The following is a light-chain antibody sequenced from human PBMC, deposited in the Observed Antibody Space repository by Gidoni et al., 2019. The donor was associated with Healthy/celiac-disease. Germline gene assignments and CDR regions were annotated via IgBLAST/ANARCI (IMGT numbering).Light chain of an antibody. CDR2: DAS. V-gene: IGKV3-11*01. CDR3: QRRSNWPPLT. CDR1: QSVSSY. J-gene: IGKJ4*01. Sequence: EIVLTQSPATLSLSPGERATLSCRASQSVSSYLAWYQQKPGQAPRLLIYDASNRATGIPARFSGSGSGTDVTLTISSREPEDFAVYYCQRRSNWPPLTFGGGTKVEIK.